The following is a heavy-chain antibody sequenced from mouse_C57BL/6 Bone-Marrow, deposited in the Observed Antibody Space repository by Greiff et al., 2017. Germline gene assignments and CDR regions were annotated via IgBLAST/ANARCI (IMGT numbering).Heavy chain of an antibody. CDR1: GYTFTSYW. D-gene: IGHD1-1*01. Sequence: VQLQQPGAELVMPGASVKLSCKASGYTFTSYWMHWVKQRPGQGLEWIGEIDPSDSYTNYNQKFKGKSTLTVDKSSSTAYMQPSSLTSEDSAVXYCARSFYYYGSSPWFAYWGQGTLVTVSA. CDR3: ARSFYYYGSSPWFAY. V-gene: IGHV1-69*01. CDR2: IDPSDSYT. J-gene: IGHJ3*01.